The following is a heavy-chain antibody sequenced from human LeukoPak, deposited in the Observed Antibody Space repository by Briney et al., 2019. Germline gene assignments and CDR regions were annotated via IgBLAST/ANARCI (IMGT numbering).Heavy chain of an antibody. J-gene: IGHJ4*02. CDR3: ARDQLGGGDCSVDY. V-gene: IGHV4-39*07. D-gene: IGHD2-21*02. CDR1: GASITSNTYF. Sequence: ASETLSLTCAVSGASITSNTYFWGWIRQPPGKALEWIGTLSYSQSAYYNTSLRSRVTISVDTSRSQFSLKLRSVTAADTAVYYCARDQLGGGDCSVDYWGQGTLVTVSS. CDR2: LSYSQSA.